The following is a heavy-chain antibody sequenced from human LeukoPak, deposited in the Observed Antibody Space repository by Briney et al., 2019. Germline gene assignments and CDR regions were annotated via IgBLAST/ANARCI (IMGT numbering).Heavy chain of an antibody. D-gene: IGHD3-22*01. CDR1: GYTFTNYG. CDR2: INPSGGST. J-gene: IGHJ4*02. Sequence: ASVKVSCKASGYTFTNYGITWVRQAPGQGLEWMGIINPSGGSTSYAQKFQGRVTMTRDTSTSTVYMELSSLRSEDTAVYYCAREGYYDSSYDYWGQGTLVTVSS. CDR3: AREGYYDSSYDY. V-gene: IGHV1-46*01.